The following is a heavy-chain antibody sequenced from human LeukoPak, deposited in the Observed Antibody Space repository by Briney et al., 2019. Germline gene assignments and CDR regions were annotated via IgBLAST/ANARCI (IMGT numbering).Heavy chain of an antibody. D-gene: IGHD6-6*01. CDR3: ASDPSIAGYFDY. Sequence: ASVKVSCKASGGTFSSYAISWVRQAPGQGLEWMGGIIPIFGTANYAQKFQGRVTITTDESTSTAYMELSSLRSEDTAVYYCASDPSIAGYFDYWGHGTLVTVSS. CDR1: GGTFSSYA. V-gene: IGHV1-69*05. J-gene: IGHJ4*01. CDR2: IIPIFGTA.